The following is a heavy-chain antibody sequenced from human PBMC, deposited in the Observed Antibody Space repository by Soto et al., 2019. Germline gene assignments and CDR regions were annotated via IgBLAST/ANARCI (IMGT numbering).Heavy chain of an antibody. V-gene: IGHV1-18*01. CDR2: ISAYNGNT. CDR1: GYTFTSYG. Sequence: ASVKVSCKASGYTFTSYGISWVRQAPGQGLEWKGWISAYNGNTNYAQKLQGRVTMTTDTSTSTAYMELRSLRSDDTAVYYCARFAPHRGRAYYYGSGSYEQDYWGQGTLVTVSS. J-gene: IGHJ4*02. CDR3: ARFAPHRGRAYYYGSGSYEQDY. D-gene: IGHD3-10*01.